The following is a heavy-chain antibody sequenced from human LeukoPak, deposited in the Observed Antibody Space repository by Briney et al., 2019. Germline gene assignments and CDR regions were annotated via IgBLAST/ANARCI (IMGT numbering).Heavy chain of an antibody. V-gene: IGHV4-61*01. D-gene: IGHD6-19*01. CDR3: ARGMSMGAVAAPFDY. Sequence: PSETLSLTCTVSGGSISSSSYYWSWIRQPPGKGLEWIGYIYYSGSTNYNPSLKSRVTISVDTSKNQFSLKLSSVTAADTAVYYCARGMSMGAVAAPFDYWGQGTLVTVSS. CDR1: GGSISSSSYY. J-gene: IGHJ4*02. CDR2: IYYSGST.